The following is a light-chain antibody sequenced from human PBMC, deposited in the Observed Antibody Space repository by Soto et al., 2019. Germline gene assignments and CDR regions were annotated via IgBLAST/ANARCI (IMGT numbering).Light chain of an antibody. Sequence: DIQMTQSPSSLSASVGDRVTITCRASQGIGNYLAWYQQKPGKVPKLLIYAASALQSGVPSRFSGGGSGTDFTLTISSLHPEDVATYYCQKYNDAPLTFGQGTRLEIK. CDR3: QKYNDAPLT. J-gene: IGKJ5*01. CDR2: AAS. CDR1: QGIGNY. V-gene: IGKV1-27*01.